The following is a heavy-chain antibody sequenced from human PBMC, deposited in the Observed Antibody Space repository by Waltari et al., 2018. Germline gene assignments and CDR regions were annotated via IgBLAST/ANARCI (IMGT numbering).Heavy chain of an antibody. CDR1: GFTCRRYT. D-gene: IGHD2-21*02. J-gene: IGHJ4*02. V-gene: IGHV3-23*01. CDR3: AKDPIVVVTAIFDY. CDR2: ISGSGGST. Sequence: EVQLLESGGGWVQPGGSLRLYCAASGFTCRRYTLSWVRQATGNGLEWVSAISGSGGSTYYADSVKGRFTISRDNSKNTLYLQMNSLRAEDTAVYYCAKDPIVVVTAIFDYWGQGTLVTVSS.